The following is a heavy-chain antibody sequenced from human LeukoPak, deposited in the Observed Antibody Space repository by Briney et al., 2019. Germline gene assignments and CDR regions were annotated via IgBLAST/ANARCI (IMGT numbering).Heavy chain of an antibody. CDR2: IGNDGCNK. D-gene: IGHD1-7*01. CDR1: GFTFRTFP. CDR3: ARGAGTTVYYIDV. J-gene: IGHJ6*03. V-gene: IGHV3-30*01. Sequence: GGSLRLSCAASGFTFRTFPMYWVRQAPGQGLQWVAVIGNDGCNKYYSDSVRGRFTISRDNSKNTLSLQMDSRTTEDTAVYYCARGAGTTVYYIDVWGKGTTVTVSS.